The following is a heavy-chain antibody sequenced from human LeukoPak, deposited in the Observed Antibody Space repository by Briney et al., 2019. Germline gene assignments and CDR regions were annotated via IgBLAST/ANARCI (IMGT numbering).Heavy chain of an antibody. V-gene: IGHV1-8*02. CDR1: GYTFTSYY. Sequence: ASVKVSCKASGYTFTSYYMHWVRQATGQGLEWMGWMNPNSGNTGYAQKFQGRVTMTRNTSISTAYMELNSLRSEDTAVYYCARGLSLRVAPFDPWGQGTLVTVSS. CDR2: MNPNSGNT. J-gene: IGHJ5*02. CDR3: ARGLSLRVAPFDP. D-gene: IGHD2-15*01.